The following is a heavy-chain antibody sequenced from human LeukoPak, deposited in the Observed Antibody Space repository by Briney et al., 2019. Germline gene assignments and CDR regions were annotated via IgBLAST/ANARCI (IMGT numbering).Heavy chain of an antibody. CDR1: GFTLTNHG. V-gene: IGHV3-23*01. D-gene: IGHD2-15*01. J-gene: IGHJ4*02. Sequence: PGGSLRLSCAVSGFTLTNHGVSWVRQAPGKGLEWVSIITGTGGRYYGDSVKGRFILSRDNSKNTVYMQMSSLRAEDTATYYCAKDCCRDGNCPFPFLDSWGQGTLVTVSS. CDR3: AKDCCRDGNCPFPFLDS. CDR2: ITGTGGR.